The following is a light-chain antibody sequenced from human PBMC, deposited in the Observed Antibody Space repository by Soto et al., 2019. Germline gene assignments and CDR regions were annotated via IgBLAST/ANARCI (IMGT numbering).Light chain of an antibody. Sequence: EIVLTQSPATLSLSPGERATLSCRASQSVSSYLVWYQQKPGQAPRVLISDASNRATGIPAMFSGSGSGTDFTLTISSLEPEDFAVYYCQQRTYWPVTFGRGTKVEIK. J-gene: IGKJ4*01. V-gene: IGKV3-11*01. CDR2: DAS. CDR3: QQRTYWPVT. CDR1: QSVSSY.